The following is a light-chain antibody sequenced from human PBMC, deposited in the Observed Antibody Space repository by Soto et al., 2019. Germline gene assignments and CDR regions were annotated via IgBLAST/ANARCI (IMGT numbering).Light chain of an antibody. CDR3: QQRSNWPPVIT. V-gene: IGKV3-11*01. Sequence: EIVLTQSPATLSLSPGERATLSCRASQSFSSYLAWYQQKPGQAPRLLIYDASKRATGLPARFSGRGSGTDFTLTISSLEHEDFAVYYCQQRSNWPPVITFGQGTRLEIK. CDR1: QSFSSY. CDR2: DAS. J-gene: IGKJ5*01.